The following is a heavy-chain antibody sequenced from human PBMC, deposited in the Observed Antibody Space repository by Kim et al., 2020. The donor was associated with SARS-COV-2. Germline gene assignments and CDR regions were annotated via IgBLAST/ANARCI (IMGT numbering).Heavy chain of an antibody. CDR2: IKQDGSEK. Sequence: GGSLRLSCAASGFTFSSYWMSWVRQAPGKGLEWVANIKQDGSEKYYVDSVKGRFTISRDNAKNSLYLQMNSLRAEDTAVHYCARGVGSSGYYAGYWGQGTLVTVSS. D-gene: IGHD3-22*01. J-gene: IGHJ4*02. CDR1: GFTFSSYW. CDR3: ARGVGSSGYYAGY. V-gene: IGHV3-7*01.